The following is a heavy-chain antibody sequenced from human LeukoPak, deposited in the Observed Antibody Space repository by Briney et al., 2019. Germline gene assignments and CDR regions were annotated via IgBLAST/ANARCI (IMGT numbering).Heavy chain of an antibody. CDR3: AKDPMTTVTTVDSD. Sequence: GGTLRLSCAASGFTFSSYGMSWVRQAPGKGLVWVSGISGSGGTTYYADSVKGRFTISRDNSKNTLCLQMNSLRAEDTAVYYCAKDPMTTVTTVDSDWGQGTLVTVSS. J-gene: IGHJ4*02. V-gene: IGHV3-23*01. CDR2: ISGSGGTT. D-gene: IGHD4-17*01. CDR1: GFTFSSYG.